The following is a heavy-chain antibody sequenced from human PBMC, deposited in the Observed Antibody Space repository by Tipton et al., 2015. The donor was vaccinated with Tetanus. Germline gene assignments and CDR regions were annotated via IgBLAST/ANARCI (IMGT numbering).Heavy chain of an antibody. V-gene: IGHV4-59*08. CDR2: AYYSGTT. CDR1: GGSISGFY. D-gene: IGHD2-8*01. J-gene: IGHJ4*02. CDR3: ARHWGMPLGAYAFNY. Sequence: GSLRLSCTLSGGSISGFYWGWIRQPPGKGLEWIGHAYYSGTTNYNPSLKGRVSISVDTSHDQFSVRLTSVTAADTARYYCARHWGMPLGAYAFNYWGQGTLVTVSS.